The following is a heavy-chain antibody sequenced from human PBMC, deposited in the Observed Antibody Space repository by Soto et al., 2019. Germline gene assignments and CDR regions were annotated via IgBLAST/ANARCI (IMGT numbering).Heavy chain of an antibody. CDR1: GFTFSSYG. CDR3: ARSPSGWDDWYFDL. D-gene: IGHD6-19*01. Sequence: QEQLVESGGGVVQPGRSLRLSCAASGFTFSSYGMHWVRQAPGKGMEWVAVIWYDGSNKYYVESVKGRFTISRDNSKNALDLRMNILRAGDTAVYYCARSPSGWDDWYFDLWGRVTLVTASS. CDR2: IWYDGSNK. V-gene: IGHV3-33*01. J-gene: IGHJ2*01.